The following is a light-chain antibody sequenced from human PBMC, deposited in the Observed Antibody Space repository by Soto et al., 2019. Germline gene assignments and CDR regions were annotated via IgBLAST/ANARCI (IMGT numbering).Light chain of an antibody. CDR2: GAS. CDR3: QQYGSSPPYT. V-gene: IGKV3-20*01. Sequence: EMVLTQSPGTLSLSPGERATLSCRASQSVSGSYLAWYQQKPGQAPRLLIYGASSRAAGIPDRFSGSGSGADVTLSISRLEPEDAAVYYCQQYGSSPPYTFGQGTNLEIK. J-gene: IGKJ2*01. CDR1: QSVSGSY.